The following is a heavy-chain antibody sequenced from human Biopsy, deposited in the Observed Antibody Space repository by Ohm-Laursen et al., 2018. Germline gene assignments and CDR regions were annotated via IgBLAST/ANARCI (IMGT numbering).Heavy chain of an antibody. D-gene: IGHD3-3*01. Sequence: SLRLSCAASGFTFNSYWMHWVRQAPGKGLVWVSRINIDGSGTKYADSVKGRFTVSRDNSKNTLFLQMKSLRAEDTAIYYCGRRPFFDYWSAYYVDHWGQGALVTVSS. CDR2: INIDGSGT. CDR3: GRRPFFDYWSAYYVDH. CDR1: GFTFNSYW. J-gene: IGHJ5*02. V-gene: IGHV3-74*03.